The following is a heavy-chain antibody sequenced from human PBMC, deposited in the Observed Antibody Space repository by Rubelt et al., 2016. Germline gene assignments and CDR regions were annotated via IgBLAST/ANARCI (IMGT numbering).Heavy chain of an antibody. Sequence: GLVKPSETLSLTCTVSGGSINSFYWSWVRQPPGKGLEWIGYIYYSGSTNYNPSLKSRVTISVDTSKNQFSLKLSSVTAADTAVYYCARGGILAIFGVVIGDYFDYWGQGTLVTVSS. J-gene: IGHJ4*02. CDR2: IYYSGST. CDR3: ARGGILAIFGVVIGDYFDY. CDR1: GGSINSFY. D-gene: IGHD3-3*01. V-gene: IGHV4-59*12.